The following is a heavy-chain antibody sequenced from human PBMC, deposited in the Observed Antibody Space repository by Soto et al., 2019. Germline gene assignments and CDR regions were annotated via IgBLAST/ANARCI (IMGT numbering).Heavy chain of an antibody. CDR1: GGSFSGYY. D-gene: IGHD2-15*01. J-gene: IGHJ4*02. CDR2: INHSGST. V-gene: IGHV4-34*01. Sequence: SETLSLTCAVYGGSFSGYYWSWIRQPPGKGLEWIGEINHSGSTNYNPSLKSRVTISVDTSKNQFSLKLSSVTAADTAVYYCARGQDIVVVVAAGYYFDYWGQGTLVTVSS. CDR3: ARGQDIVVVVAAGYYFDY.